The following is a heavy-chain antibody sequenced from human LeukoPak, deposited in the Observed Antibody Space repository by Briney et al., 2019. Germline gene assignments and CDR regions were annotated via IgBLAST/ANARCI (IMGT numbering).Heavy chain of an antibody. V-gene: IGHV4-4*07. Sequence: PSETLSLTCTVSGGSISSYYRSWIRQPAGKGLEWIGRIYTSGSTNYNPSLKSRVTMSVDTSKDQFSLKLSSVTAADTAVYYCARALEPSIAVIDYWGQGTLVTVSS. CDR3: ARALEPSIAVIDY. CDR2: IYTSGST. J-gene: IGHJ4*02. D-gene: IGHD6-19*01. CDR1: GGSISSYY.